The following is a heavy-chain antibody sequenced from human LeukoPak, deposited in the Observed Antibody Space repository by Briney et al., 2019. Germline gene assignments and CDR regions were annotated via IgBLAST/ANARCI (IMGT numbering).Heavy chain of an antibody. D-gene: IGHD3-22*01. CDR2: ISSSGSTI. CDR3: ANDGAYCDSSTDAFDI. CDR1: GFTSSDYY. J-gene: IGHJ3*02. Sequence: PGGSLRLSCAASGFTSSDYYMSWIRQAPGKGLEWVSYISSSGSTIYYADSVKGRFTISRDNAKNSLYLQMNSLRAEDTAVYYCANDGAYCDSSTDAFDIWGQGTMVTVSS. V-gene: IGHV3-11*04.